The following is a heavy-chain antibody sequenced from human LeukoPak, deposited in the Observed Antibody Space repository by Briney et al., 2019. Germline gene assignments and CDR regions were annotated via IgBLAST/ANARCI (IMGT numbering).Heavy chain of an antibody. Sequence: PSETLSLTCVVSGGSISSTSYYWGWIRQPPGKGLEWIGSIYYSGSTYYSPSLKSRVTISVDTSKNQFSLKLSSVTAADTAVYYCARVYYSNSYDYWYFDLWGRGTLVTVSS. CDR3: ARVYYSNSYDYWYFDL. CDR1: GGSISSTSYY. J-gene: IGHJ2*01. CDR2: IYYSGST. V-gene: IGHV4-39*07. D-gene: IGHD6-13*01.